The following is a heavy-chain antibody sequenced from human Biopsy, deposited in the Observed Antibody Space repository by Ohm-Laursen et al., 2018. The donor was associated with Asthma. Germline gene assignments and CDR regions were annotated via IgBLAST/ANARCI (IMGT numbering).Heavy chain of an antibody. CDR1: GDSIDSGDYS. CDR2: IYRNGDT. Sequence: SQTLSLTCVVSGDSIDSGDYSWTWIRQSPGVGLEWIGYIYRNGDTYYNPTLKNRVTISIDRSKNQFSLRLRSVTAADTAVYYCARGWNCGGDCYSLDSWGQGTLVTVPS. CDR3: ARGWNCGGDCYSLDS. D-gene: IGHD2-21*02. J-gene: IGHJ4*02. V-gene: IGHV4-30-2*06.